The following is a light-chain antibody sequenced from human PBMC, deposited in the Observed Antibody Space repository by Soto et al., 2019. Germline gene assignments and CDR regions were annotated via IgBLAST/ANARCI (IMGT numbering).Light chain of an antibody. V-gene: IGKV3D-20*02. CDR2: GAS. CDR3: HQRQYWPPIT. Sequence: IVLTQSAGTLSLSPGERATLSCRASQSLSSGSLAWYQQKPGQAPRLLIYGASSRAPGIPDRFSGSGSGTDFTLTLSRLEPEDFAVYYCHQRQYWPPITFGQGTRLEIK. CDR1: QSLSSGS. J-gene: IGKJ5*01.